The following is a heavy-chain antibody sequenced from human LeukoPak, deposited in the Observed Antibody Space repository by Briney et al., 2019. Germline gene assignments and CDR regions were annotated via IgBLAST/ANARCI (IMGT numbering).Heavy chain of an antibody. CDR3: ARTILAAGTWGEYFHL. V-gene: IGHV4-34*01. CDR2: INHSGST. Sequence: PSETLSLTCAVYGGSFSGYYWCWIRQPPGKGLEWIGEINHSGSTNSNPSLKSRVTISVDTAENQFSLKLTSVTAADTAVYYCARTILAAGTWGEYFHLWGQGTLVTVSS. CDR1: GGSFSGYY. D-gene: IGHD6-13*01. J-gene: IGHJ1*01.